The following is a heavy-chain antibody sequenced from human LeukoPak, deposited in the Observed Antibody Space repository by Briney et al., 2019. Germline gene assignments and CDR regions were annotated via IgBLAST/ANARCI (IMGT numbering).Heavy chain of an antibody. CDR3: ASSYYDSLGAFDI. CDR1: GGSIGSGDYY. V-gene: IGHV4-30-4*01. Sequence: PSETLSLTCTVSGGSIGSGDYYWSWIRQPPGKGLEWIGYIYYSGSTYYNPSLKSRVTISVDTSKNQFSLKLSSLTAADTAVYYCASSYYDSLGAFDIWGQGTLVTVSS. D-gene: IGHD3-22*01. J-gene: IGHJ3*02. CDR2: IYYSGST.